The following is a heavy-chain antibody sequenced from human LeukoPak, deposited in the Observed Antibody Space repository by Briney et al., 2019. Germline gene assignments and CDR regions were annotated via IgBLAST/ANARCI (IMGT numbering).Heavy chain of an antibody. Sequence: AASVKVSCKASGYTFPNYHIGWVRRAPGHGLEWMGWISAYNGHAEYAQSLQGRVTMTTDTSTTTVYMELRSLRSDDTAVYYCARVFEYGFADLLITQYSMDVWGQGTTVTVSS. CDR1: GYTFPNYH. J-gene: IGHJ6*02. CDR3: ARVFEYGFADLLITQYSMDV. CDR2: ISAYNGHA. D-gene: IGHD3-10*01. V-gene: IGHV1-18*01.